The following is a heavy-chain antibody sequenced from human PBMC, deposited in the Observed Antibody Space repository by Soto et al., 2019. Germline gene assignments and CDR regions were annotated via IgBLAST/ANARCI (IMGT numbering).Heavy chain of an antibody. CDR1: GFTFSSYS. D-gene: IGHD3-9*01. CDR3: ARDSKLRYFDWPRAGSYGMDV. CDR2: ISSSSSYI. Sequence: PGGSLRLSCAASGFTFSSYSMNWVRQAPGKGLERVSSISSSSSYIYYADSVKGRFTISRDNAKNSLYLQMNSLRAEDTAVYYCARDSKLRYFDWPRAGSYGMDVWGQGTTVTVSS. V-gene: IGHV3-21*01. J-gene: IGHJ6*02.